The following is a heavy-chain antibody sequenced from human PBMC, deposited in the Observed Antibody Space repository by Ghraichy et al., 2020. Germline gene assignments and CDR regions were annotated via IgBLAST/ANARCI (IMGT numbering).Heavy chain of an antibody. D-gene: IGHD2-2*01. Sequence: GGSLRLSCAASGFTFSSYAMSWVRQAPGKGLEWVSAISGSGGSTYYADSVKGRFTISRDNSKNTLYLQMNSLRAEDTAVYYCAKGPQYQLLRIPFDYWGQGTLVSVSS. V-gene: IGHV3-23*01. CDR2: ISGSGGST. CDR3: AKGPQYQLLRIPFDY. CDR1: GFTFSSYA. J-gene: IGHJ4*02.